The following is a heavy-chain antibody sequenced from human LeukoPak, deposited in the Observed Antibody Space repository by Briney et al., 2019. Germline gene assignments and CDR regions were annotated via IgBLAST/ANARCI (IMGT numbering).Heavy chain of an antibody. Sequence: ASVKVSCKASGYTFTSYGISWVRQAPGQGLEWMGWISAYSGDTNYAQKLQGRVTMTTDTSTSTAYMELRSLRSDDTAVYYCAREVVGSDYGDFPDYWGQGTLVTVSS. CDR3: AREVVGSDYGDFPDY. CDR2: ISAYSGDT. CDR1: GYTFTSYG. J-gene: IGHJ4*02. V-gene: IGHV1-18*01. D-gene: IGHD4-17*01.